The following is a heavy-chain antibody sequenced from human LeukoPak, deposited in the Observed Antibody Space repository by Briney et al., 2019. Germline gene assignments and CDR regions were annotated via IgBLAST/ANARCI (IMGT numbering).Heavy chain of an antibody. D-gene: IGHD6-19*01. V-gene: IGHV4-4*07. CDR1: GGSISGYY. Sequence: SETLSLTCTACGGSISGYYWSWSRQPAGKGLEWIGRIYTSGSTNYNPSLKSRVTISVDKSKNQFSLKLSSVTAADTAVYYCARGRSSSGWSYYFDYWGQGTLVTVSS. J-gene: IGHJ4*02. CDR3: ARGRSSSGWSYYFDY. CDR2: IYTSGST.